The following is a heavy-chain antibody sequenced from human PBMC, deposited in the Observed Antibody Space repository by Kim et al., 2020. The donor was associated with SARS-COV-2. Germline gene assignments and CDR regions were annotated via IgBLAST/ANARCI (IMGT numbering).Heavy chain of an antibody. J-gene: IGHJ4*02. Sequence: SETLSLTCTVSGGSISSYYWSWIRQPPGKGLEWIGYIYYSGSTNYNPSLKSRVTISVDTSKNQFSLKLSSVTAADTAVYYCARSLSGRIYYFDYWGQGTLVTVSS. V-gene: IGHV4-59*08. CDR1: GGSISSYY. CDR2: IYYSGST. CDR3: ARSLSGRIYYFDY.